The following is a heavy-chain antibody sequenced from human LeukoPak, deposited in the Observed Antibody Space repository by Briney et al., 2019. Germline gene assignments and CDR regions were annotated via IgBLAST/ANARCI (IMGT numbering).Heavy chain of an antibody. CDR1: EITFSSYG. D-gene: IGHD2-15*01. Sequence: GGSLRLSCAASEITFSSYGMHWVRQAPGKGLEWVAFIRYDGSNKYYADSVKGRFTISRDNSKHTLYLQMNSLRAEDTAVYYCAKSGLNRFDYWGQGTLVTVSS. CDR3: AKSGLNRFDY. J-gene: IGHJ4*02. CDR2: IRYDGSNK. V-gene: IGHV3-30*02.